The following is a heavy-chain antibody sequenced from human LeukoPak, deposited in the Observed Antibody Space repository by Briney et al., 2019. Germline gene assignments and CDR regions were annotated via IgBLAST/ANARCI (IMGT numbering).Heavy chain of an antibody. Sequence: NAGGSLRLSCAASGFTFSSYSMNWVRQAPGKGLEWVSSISSSSSYIYYADSVKGRFTISRDNAKNSLYLQMSSLRDEDTAVYYCARGSSSGLKSYYFDYWGQGTLVTVSS. V-gene: IGHV3-21*01. CDR3: ARGSSSGLKSYYFDY. J-gene: IGHJ4*02. D-gene: IGHD6-13*01. CDR1: GFTFSSYS. CDR2: ISSSSSYI.